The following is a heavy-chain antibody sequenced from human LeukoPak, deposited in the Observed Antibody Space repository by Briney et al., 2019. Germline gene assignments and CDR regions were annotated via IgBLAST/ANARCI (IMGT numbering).Heavy chain of an antibody. CDR1: TFTFSSYN. D-gene: IGHD5-12*01. CDR2: IKQDGSEK. Sequence: PGGSLRLSCAASTFTFSSYNMNWVRQAPGKGLEWVANIKQDGSEKYYVDSVKGRFTISRDNAKNSLYLQMNSLRAEDTAVYYCAREGVSGYDYVPYRPNWFDPWGQGTLVTVSS. J-gene: IGHJ5*02. V-gene: IGHV3-7*01. CDR3: AREGVSGYDYVPYRPNWFDP.